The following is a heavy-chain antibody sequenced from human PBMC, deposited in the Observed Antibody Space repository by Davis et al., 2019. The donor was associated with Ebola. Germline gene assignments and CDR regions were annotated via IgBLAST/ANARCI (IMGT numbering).Heavy chain of an antibody. CDR3: VQQLGDYGGNALRY. V-gene: IGHV3-11*06. J-gene: IGHJ4*02. CDR2: ISSSASYK. D-gene: IGHD4-23*01. CDR1: GFTFSVYY. Sequence: GGSLRLSCAASGFTFSVYYMNWIRPAPGKGPEWVSSISSSASYKNYADSVKGRFTISRDDAKKSLYLQMDSLRAEDTAVYYCVQQLGDYGGNALRYWGQGTLVTVSS.